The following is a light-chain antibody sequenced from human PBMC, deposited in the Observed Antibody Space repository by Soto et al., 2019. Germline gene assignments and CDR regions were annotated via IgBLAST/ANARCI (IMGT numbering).Light chain of an antibody. CDR2: EVN. CDR1: SSDIGLYNY. CDR3: TSYAGSDHFVV. V-gene: IGLV2-8*01. Sequence: QSALTQSPSASGSPGQSVTISCTGTSSDIGLYNYVSWYQQHPGKVPKLMIYEVNKRPSGVPDRFSGSKSGNTASLTVSGLQADDEADYYCTSYAGSDHFVVFGGGTKVTVL. J-gene: IGLJ2*01.